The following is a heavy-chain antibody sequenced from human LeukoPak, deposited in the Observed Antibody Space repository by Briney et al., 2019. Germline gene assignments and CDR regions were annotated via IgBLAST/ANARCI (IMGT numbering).Heavy chain of an antibody. Sequence: PGGSLRLSCAVSVFTFHDYYMIWIRHAPGKGLEWLSYITSSGTTTYYADSVKGRFTISRDNAKNSLYLQMNSLRAEDTALYYCASRARTGTPYDYWGQGTLVTVSS. CDR2: ITSSGTTT. D-gene: IGHD1/OR15-1a*01. J-gene: IGHJ4*02. V-gene: IGHV3-11*01. CDR1: VFTFHDYY. CDR3: ASRARTGTPYDY.